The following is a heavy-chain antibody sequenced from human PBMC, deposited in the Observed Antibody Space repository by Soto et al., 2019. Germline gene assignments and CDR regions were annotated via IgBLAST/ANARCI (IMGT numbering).Heavy chain of an antibody. J-gene: IGHJ4*02. CDR3: ARGHGDYVDY. V-gene: IGHV4-4*07. Sequence: SETLSLTCIVSGGSISSYYWSWIRQPAGKGLEYIGRIYSSGSTNYNPSLKSRVTMSVDTSENQVSLNLSSVTAADTAVYHCARGHGDYVDYWGQGTLVTVSS. D-gene: IGHD4-17*01. CDR2: IYSSGST. CDR1: GGSISSYY.